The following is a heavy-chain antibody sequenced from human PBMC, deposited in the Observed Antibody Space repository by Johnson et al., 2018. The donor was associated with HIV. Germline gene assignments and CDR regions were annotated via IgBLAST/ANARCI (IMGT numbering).Heavy chain of an antibody. CDR3: ARDSPPWGARGDI. Sequence: MLLVESGGGLVQPGGSLRLSCAASGFTFSSYWMSWVRQAPGKGLAWVANIKQDGSAKYYVDSVKGRFTISSDNAKNSLYLQMNSLRAEDTAVYYCARDSPPWGARGDIWGQGTMVTVSS. J-gene: IGHJ3*02. V-gene: IGHV3-7*03. CDR2: IKQDGSAK. CDR1: GFTFSSYW. D-gene: IGHD1-26*01.